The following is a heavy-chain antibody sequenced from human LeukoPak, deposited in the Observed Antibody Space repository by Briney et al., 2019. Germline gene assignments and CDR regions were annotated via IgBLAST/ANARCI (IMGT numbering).Heavy chain of an antibody. CDR2: ISGSGGST. Sequence: PGGSLRLSCAASGFTFSSYAMSWVRQAPGHGLEWVSAISGSGGSTYYADSVKGRFTISRDNSKNTLYLQMNSLRAEDTAVYYCAKWDYDILTGPNFDYWGQGTLVTVSS. D-gene: IGHD3-9*01. CDR1: GFTFSSYA. CDR3: AKWDYDILTGPNFDY. V-gene: IGHV3-23*01. J-gene: IGHJ4*02.